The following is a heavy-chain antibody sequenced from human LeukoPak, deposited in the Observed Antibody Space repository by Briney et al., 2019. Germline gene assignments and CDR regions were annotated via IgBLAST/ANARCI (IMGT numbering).Heavy chain of an antibody. J-gene: IGHJ4*02. D-gene: IGHD3-22*01. CDR3: ARDTDRGFDY. CDR1: GFTFSSNA. V-gene: IGHV3-23*01. CDR2: ISGSGGST. Sequence: GGSLRLPCAASGFTFSSNAMSWVRQAPGKGLECVSAISGSGGSTYYADSVKGRFTISRDNAKNSLYLQMNSLRAEDTAVYYCARDTDRGFDYWGQGTLVTVSS.